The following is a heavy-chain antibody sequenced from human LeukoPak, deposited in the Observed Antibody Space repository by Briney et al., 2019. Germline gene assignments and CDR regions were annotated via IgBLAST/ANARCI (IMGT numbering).Heavy chain of an antibody. Sequence: GGSLRLSCAASGFTFSSYAMHWVRQAPGKGLEWVAVISYDGSNKYYADSVKGRFTISRDNSKNTLYLQMNSLRAEDTAVYYCAKDGQQQFGYYYYYMDVWGKGTTVTVSS. CDR1: GFTFSSYA. CDR3: AKDGQQQFGYYYYYMDV. CDR2: ISYDGSNK. J-gene: IGHJ6*03. D-gene: IGHD6-13*01. V-gene: IGHV3-30*07.